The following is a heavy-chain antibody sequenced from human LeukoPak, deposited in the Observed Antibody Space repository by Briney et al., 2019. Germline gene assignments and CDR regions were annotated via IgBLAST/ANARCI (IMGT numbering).Heavy chain of an antibody. CDR2: SSGSGGTT. D-gene: IGHD4-23*01. CDR3: ARERGSSGGNTNGYFDY. V-gene: IGHV3-23*01. J-gene: IGHJ4*02. CDR1: RFTYSNYA. Sequence: GGSLRLSCAASRFTYSNYAMSWVRQAPGKGLEWVSVSSGSGGTTYSADSVKGRFTISRDNSKNTLYLQMNSLKAEDAAAYYCARERGSSGGNTNGYFDYWGQGALVTVSS.